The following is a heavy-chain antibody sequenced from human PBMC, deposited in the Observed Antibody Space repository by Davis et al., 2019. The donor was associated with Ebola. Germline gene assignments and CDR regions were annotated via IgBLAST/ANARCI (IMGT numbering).Heavy chain of an antibody. D-gene: IGHD3-16*01. CDR1: GFTFSSYG. Sequence: GESLKISCAASGFTFSSYGMHWVRQAPGKGLEWVAVMSYDGSNKYYADSVKGRFTISRDNSKNTLYLQMNSLRAEDTAVYYCAKSQVGLTHDYVWGMDVWGQGTTVTVSS. CDR2: MSYDGSNK. CDR3: AKSQVGLTHDYVWGMDV. V-gene: IGHV3-30*18. J-gene: IGHJ6*02.